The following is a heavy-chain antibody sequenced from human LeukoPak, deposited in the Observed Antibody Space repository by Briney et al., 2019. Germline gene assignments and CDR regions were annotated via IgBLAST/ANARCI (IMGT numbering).Heavy chain of an antibody. CDR3: ARVSPNTVTTLQYFDY. Sequence: PGGSLRLSCAAPGFTFSSYGMHWVRQAPGKGLAWVAFIRYDGNNKYYADSVKGRFTISRDNSKNTLYLQMNSLRAEDTAVYYCARVSPNTVTTLQYFDYWGQGTLVTVSS. D-gene: IGHD4-17*01. V-gene: IGHV3-30*02. J-gene: IGHJ4*02. CDR2: IRYDGNNK. CDR1: GFTFSSYG.